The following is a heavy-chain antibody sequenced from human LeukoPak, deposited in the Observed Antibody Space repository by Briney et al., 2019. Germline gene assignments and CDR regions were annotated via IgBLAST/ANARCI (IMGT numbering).Heavy chain of an antibody. CDR1: GFTFSSYA. J-gene: IGHJ6*03. CDR2: MSYDGSNK. Sequence: GGSLRLSCAASGFTFSSYAMHWVRQAPGKGLDWVAVMSYDGSNKYYADSVKGRFTISRDNSKNTLYLQMNSLRAEDTAVFYCAKDGVILAPGIYWYMDVWGRGTTVTVSS. V-gene: IGHV3-30-3*01. CDR3: AKDGVILAPGIYWYMDV. D-gene: IGHD3-16*02.